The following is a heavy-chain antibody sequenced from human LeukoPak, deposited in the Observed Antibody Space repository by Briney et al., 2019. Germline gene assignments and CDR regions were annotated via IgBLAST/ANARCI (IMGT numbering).Heavy chain of an antibody. Sequence: PSETLSLTCTVSGGSISSYYWSWIRQPPGKGLEWIGYIFYTGRTNYNPSLKSRVTISVDTSENQFSLKLSSVTAAGTAVYYCARHDYCSSTSCSFDYWGQGTLVTVSS. D-gene: IGHD2-2*01. CDR1: GGSISSYY. CDR3: ARHDYCSSTSCSFDY. CDR2: IFYTGRT. J-gene: IGHJ4*02. V-gene: IGHV4-59*08.